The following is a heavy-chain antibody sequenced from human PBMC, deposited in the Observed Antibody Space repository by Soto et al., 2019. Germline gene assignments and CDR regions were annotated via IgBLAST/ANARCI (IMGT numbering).Heavy chain of an antibody. CDR2: IYSGGRT. D-gene: IGHD6-13*01. J-gene: IGHJ4*02. V-gene: IGHV3-53*01. Sequence: EVQLVESGGGLIQPGGSLRLSCAASGFTVRSNYMGWVRQAPGRGLEWVSSIYSGGRTYYADSVEGRFTISRDNSKNTLYLQMNSLRDEDTAVYYCARQQLAYLDDWGQGTLVTVSS. CDR1: GFTVRSNY. CDR3: ARQQLAYLDD.